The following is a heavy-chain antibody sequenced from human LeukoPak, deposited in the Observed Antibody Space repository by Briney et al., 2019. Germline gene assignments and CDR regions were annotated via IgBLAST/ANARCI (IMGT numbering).Heavy chain of an antibody. V-gene: IGHV3-53*01. CDR1: GFTVSSNY. J-gene: IGHJ4*02. Sequence: GGSLRLSCAASGFTVSSNYMSWVRQAPGKGLEWVSVIYSGGSTYYADSVKGRFTISRDNSKNTLYLQMNSLRAEDTAVYYCARVWVDSSGWYPYYFDYWGQGTLVTVSS. D-gene: IGHD6-19*01. CDR2: IYSGGST. CDR3: ARVWVDSSGWYPYYFDY.